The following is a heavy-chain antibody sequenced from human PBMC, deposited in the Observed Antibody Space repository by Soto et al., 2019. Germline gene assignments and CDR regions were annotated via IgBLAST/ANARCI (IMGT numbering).Heavy chain of an antibody. Sequence: SGPTLVNPTETLTLTCTVSGFSLSNARMGVSWIRQPPGKALEWLAHIFSNDEKSYSTSLKSRLTISKDTSKSQVVLTMTNMDPVDTATYYCARIRRVAVAGTFDYYYYGMDVWGQGTTVTVSS. D-gene: IGHD6-19*01. CDR2: IFSNDEK. J-gene: IGHJ6*02. V-gene: IGHV2-26*01. CDR1: GFSLSNARMG. CDR3: ARIRRVAVAGTFDYYYYGMDV.